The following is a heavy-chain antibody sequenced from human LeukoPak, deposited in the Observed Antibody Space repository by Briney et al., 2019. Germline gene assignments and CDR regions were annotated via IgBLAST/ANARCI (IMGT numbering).Heavy chain of an antibody. CDR2: NNPNSGVT. V-gene: IGHV1-2*02. Sequence: ASVKVSCKASGNTFTGYYMHWVRQAPGQGLEWMGWNNPNSGVTNYAQKFQDRVTMTRDTSISTAYMELSRLRSDDTGVYYCATSTGTTCSDYWGQGTLVTVSS. J-gene: IGHJ4*02. CDR3: ATSTGTTCSDY. CDR1: GNTFTGYY. D-gene: IGHD1-1*01.